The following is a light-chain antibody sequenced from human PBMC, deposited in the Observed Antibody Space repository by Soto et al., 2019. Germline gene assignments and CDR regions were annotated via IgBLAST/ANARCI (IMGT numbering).Light chain of an antibody. CDR3: QQDYNLPPVLT. Sequence: EIVMTQSPATLSLSPGERATLSCRASQSVSSSYLSWYQQKPGQAPRLLIYGASTRATGIPARFSGSGSGTDFTLTISSLQPEDFAVYYCQQDYNLPPVLTFGGGTKVEIK. J-gene: IGKJ4*01. CDR2: GAS. V-gene: IGKV3D-7*01. CDR1: QSVSSSY.